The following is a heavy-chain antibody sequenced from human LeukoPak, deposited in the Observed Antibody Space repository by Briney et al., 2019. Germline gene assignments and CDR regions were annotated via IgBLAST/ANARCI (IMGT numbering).Heavy chain of an antibody. CDR3: TSFGWIRADYYYYYMDV. J-gene: IGHJ6*03. CDR1: GFTFSDYY. Sequence: GGSLRLSCAASGFTFSDYYMSWIRQAPGKGLEWVSYISSSGSTIYYADSVKGRFTISRDNAKNSLYLQMNSLRAEDTAVYYCTSFGWIRADYYYYYMDVWGKGTTVTISS. CDR2: ISSSGSTI. D-gene: IGHD5-18*01. V-gene: IGHV3-11*01.